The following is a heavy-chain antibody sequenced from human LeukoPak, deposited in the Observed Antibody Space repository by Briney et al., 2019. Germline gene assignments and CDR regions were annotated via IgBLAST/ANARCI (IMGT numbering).Heavy chain of an antibody. D-gene: IGHD2-21*01. CDR3: ARVWQPRDWYFDL. CDR2: NYTSGST. CDR1: GVSISSGSYY. J-gene: IGHJ2*01. Sequence: SQTLSLTCTVSGVSISSGSYYWSWIRQPAGKGLEWIGRNYTSGSTNYNPSLKSRVTISVDTSKNQFSLKLSSVTAADTAVYYCARVWQPRDWYFDLWGRGTLVTVSS. V-gene: IGHV4-61*02.